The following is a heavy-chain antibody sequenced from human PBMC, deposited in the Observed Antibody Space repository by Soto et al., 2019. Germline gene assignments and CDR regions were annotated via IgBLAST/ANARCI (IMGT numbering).Heavy chain of an antibody. J-gene: IGHJ4*02. V-gene: IGHV1-69*13. D-gene: IGHD2-8*02. Sequence: SVKVSCKASGGTFNNYGFSWVRQAPGQGLEWMGGIIPIFGTAKYEQRFQGRVTITADESTSTAYMELSSLRSEDTAVYYCAVSSTNYVLVMTTPLYFDYWAQGTLVTVSS. CDR3: AVSSTNYVLVMTTPLYFDY. CDR1: GGTFNNYG. CDR2: IIPIFGTA.